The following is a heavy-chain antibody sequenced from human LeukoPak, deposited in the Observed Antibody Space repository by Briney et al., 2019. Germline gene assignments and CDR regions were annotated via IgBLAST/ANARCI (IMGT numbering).Heavy chain of an antibody. J-gene: IGHJ6*04. CDR1: GGSISSYY. D-gene: IGHD3-10*01. CDR2: IYYSGST. V-gene: IGHV4-59*01. Sequence: SETLSLTCTVSGGSISSYYWSWIRQPPGKGLEWIGYIYYSGSTNYNPSLKSRVTISVDTSKNQFSLKLSSVTAADTAVYCCARDGLLGQDPYYYYYGMDVWGKGTTVPVSS. CDR3: ARDGLLGQDPYYYYYGMDV.